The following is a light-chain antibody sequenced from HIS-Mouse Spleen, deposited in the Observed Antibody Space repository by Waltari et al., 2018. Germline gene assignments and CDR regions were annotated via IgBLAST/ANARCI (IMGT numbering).Light chain of an antibody. CDR3: QQYGSSPPWP. V-gene: IGKV3-20*01. Sequence: EIVLTQSPGTLSLSPGERATLSCRASQSVSSSYLAWYQQKPGQAPRLLIYAASSSATGIPDRFSGSGSGTDFTLTISRLEPEDFAVYYCQQYGSSPPWPFGQGTKVEIK. CDR2: AAS. CDR1: QSVSSSY. J-gene: IGKJ1*01.